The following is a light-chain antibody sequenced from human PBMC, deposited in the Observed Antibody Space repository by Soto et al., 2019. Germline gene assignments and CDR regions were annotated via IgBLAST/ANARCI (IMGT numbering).Light chain of an antibody. CDR3: SSYAGSNNFAYV. CDR1: SSDIGSNT. Sequence: QSVLTQPPSASGTPGQRVTISCSGSSSDIGSNTVNWYQQLPGTAPKLLIYRDNHRPSGIPDRFSGSKSGTSASLTVSGLQAEDEADYYCSSYAGSNNFAYVFGTGTKLTVL. J-gene: IGLJ1*01. V-gene: IGLV1-44*01. CDR2: RDN.